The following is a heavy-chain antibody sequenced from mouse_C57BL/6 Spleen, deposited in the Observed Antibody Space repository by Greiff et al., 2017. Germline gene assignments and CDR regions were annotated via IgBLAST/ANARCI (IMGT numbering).Heavy chain of an antibody. Sequence: QVQLQQPGAELVRPGTSVKLSCKASGYTFTSYWMHWVKQRPGPGLEWIGVIDPSDSYTNYNQKFKGKATLTVDTSSSTAYMQLSSLTSEDSAVYYCARVLRESFLDYWGQGTSGTVSS. CDR1: GYTFTSYW. CDR2: IDPSDSYT. J-gene: IGHJ4*01. D-gene: IGHD1-1*01. V-gene: IGHV1-59*01. CDR3: ARVLRESFLDY.